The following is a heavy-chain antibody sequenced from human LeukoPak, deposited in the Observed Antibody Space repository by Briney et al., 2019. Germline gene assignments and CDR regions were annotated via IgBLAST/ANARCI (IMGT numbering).Heavy chain of an antibody. CDR2: ISGVGDST. CDR3: AKRADGCSGVSCYYYYMDV. V-gene: IGHV3-23*01. CDR1: GFTFSNYD. D-gene: IGHD2-15*01. Sequence: GGSLRLSCAASGFTFSNYDMIWVRQAPGKGLEWVSTISGVGDSTYYAESVKGRFTMSRDNSKNTVYLQMNSLRVEDTAIYYCAKRADGCSGVSCYYYYMDVWGKGTTVTVSS. J-gene: IGHJ6*03.